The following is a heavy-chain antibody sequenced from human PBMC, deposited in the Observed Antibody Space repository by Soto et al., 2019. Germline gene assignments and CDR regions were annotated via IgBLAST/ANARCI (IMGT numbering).Heavy chain of an antibody. CDR1: GFTFSSYG. V-gene: IGHV3-33*01. J-gene: IGHJ4*02. CDR3: ARDSGGWLDY. CDR2: IWYDGNNK. Sequence: QVQLVESGGGVVQPGRSLRLSCAASGFTFSSYGMHWVRQAPGKGLEWVAVIWYDGNNKYYADSVKGRFTISRDNSKNTLYLQMNSRRAEDTAVYYCARDSGGWLDYWGQGTLVTVSS. D-gene: IGHD2-15*01.